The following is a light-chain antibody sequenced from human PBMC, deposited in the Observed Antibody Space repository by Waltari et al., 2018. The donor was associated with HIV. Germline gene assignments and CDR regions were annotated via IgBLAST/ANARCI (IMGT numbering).Light chain of an antibody. V-gene: IGLV2-14*03. CDR2: DVS. J-gene: IGLJ3*02. CDR1: SSDVGGYNY. CDR3: SSYTSSSTWV. Sequence: QSALTQPASVSGSPGQSITISCTGTSSDVGGYNYVSWYQQHPGKAPKLMIYDVSNRPSGVFNRSSGSKSGNTASLTISGLQAEDEADYYCSSYTSSSTWVFGGGTKLTVL.